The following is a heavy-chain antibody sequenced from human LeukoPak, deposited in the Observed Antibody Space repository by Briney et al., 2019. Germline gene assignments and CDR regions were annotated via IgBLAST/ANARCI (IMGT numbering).Heavy chain of an antibody. CDR1: GYGFTSYW. CDR3: ARHDGAVTDFDY. Sequence: GESLQISCKGSGYGFTSYWISWVRQMPGKGLEWMGRIDPSDSYTNYSPSFQGHVTISADKSISTAYLQWSSLKASDTAMYYCARHDGAVTDFDYWGQGTLVTVSS. CDR2: IDPSDSYT. D-gene: IGHD1-26*01. J-gene: IGHJ4*02. V-gene: IGHV5-10-1*01.